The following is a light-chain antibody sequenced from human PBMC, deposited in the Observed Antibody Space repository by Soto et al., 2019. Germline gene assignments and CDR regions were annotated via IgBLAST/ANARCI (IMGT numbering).Light chain of an antibody. V-gene: IGKV1-5*01. CDR1: QSPGTW. J-gene: IGKJ4*01. CDR3: QQYFSYPLT. CDR2: DVS. Sequence: DIQMTQSPSTLSASVGDRVIITCRASQSPGTWMAWYQQKPGTAPVPLIYDVSKLESGVPSRFSGRASGTEFTLTITSLQPDDFATYYCQQYFSYPLTFGGGTKVEIK.